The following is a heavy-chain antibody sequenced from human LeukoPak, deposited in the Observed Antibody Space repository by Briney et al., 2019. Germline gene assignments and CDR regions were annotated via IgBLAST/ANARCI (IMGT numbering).Heavy chain of an antibody. CDR1: GFTFDDYA. V-gene: IGHV3-9*01. D-gene: IGHD5-18*01. J-gene: IGHJ4*02. Sequence: GGSLRLSCAASGFTFDDYAMHWVPQAPGKGLEWVSGISWNSGTIGYADSVKGRFTISRDKANNSLYLEMNNLRAEDSALYYSVRDITGYSYGPSFDYWGQGTLVTVSS. CDR2: ISWNSGTI. CDR3: VRDITGYSYGPSFDY.